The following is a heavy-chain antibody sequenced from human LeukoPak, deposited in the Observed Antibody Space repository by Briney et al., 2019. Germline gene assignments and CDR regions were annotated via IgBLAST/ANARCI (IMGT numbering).Heavy chain of an antibody. CDR3: ASGGITMIRNALDI. D-gene: IGHD3-22*01. J-gene: IGHJ3*02. V-gene: IGHV1-8*03. CDR1: GYTFTSYD. CDR2: MNPNSGNT. Sequence: ASVKVSCKASGYTFTSYDINWVRQATGQGLEWMGWMNPNSGNTGYAQKFQGRVTITRNTSISTAYMELSSLRSEDTAVYYCASGGITMIRNALDIWGQGTMVTVSS.